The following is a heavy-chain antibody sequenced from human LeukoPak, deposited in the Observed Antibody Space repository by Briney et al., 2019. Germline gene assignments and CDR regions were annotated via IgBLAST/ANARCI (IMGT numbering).Heavy chain of an antibody. Sequence: ASVTVSCKTSGYTFTGNYMHWVRLPPGPGLGWMGWIDTNTGATNSAQRFQGRVTMTRDTSISTAYMELHRLRSDDTAVYYCATVPLNGCSSGWYSFDYWGQGALVTVTS. V-gene: IGHV1-2*02. CDR3: ATVPLNGCSSGWYSFDY. CDR1: GYTFTGNY. D-gene: IGHD6-19*01. J-gene: IGHJ4*02. CDR2: IDTNTGAT.